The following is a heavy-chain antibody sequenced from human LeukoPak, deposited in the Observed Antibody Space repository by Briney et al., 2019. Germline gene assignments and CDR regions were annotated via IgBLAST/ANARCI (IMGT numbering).Heavy chain of an antibody. D-gene: IGHD6-19*01. CDR2: ISSSSSYI. V-gene: IGHV3-21*01. CDR1: GFTFSSYE. CDR3: ARDLGHSSGYYNNWFDP. Sequence: GGSLRLSCAASGFTFSSYEMNWVRQAPGKGLEWVSSISSSSSYIYYADSVKGRFTISRDNAKNSLYLQMNSLRAKDTAVYYCARDLGHSSGYYNNWFDPWGQGTLVTVSS. J-gene: IGHJ5*02.